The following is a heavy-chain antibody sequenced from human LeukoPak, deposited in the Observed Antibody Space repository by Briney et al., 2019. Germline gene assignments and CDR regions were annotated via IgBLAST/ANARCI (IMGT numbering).Heavy chain of an antibody. CDR2: IKEDATES. V-gene: IGHV3-7*01. CDR1: GFTFSSYW. D-gene: IGHD1-26*01. Sequence: PGGSLRLSCAASGFTFSSYWMTWIRQAPGKGLEWVAHIKEDATESRSADSVKGRFTISRDNTKNSLFLQLNSLRAEDTAVYYCANVRSTWEPGAGIDYWGQGTLVTVSS. J-gene: IGHJ4*02. CDR3: ANVRSTWEPGAGIDY.